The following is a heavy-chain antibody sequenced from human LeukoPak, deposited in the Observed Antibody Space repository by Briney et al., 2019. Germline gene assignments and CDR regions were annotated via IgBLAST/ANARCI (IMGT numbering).Heavy chain of an antibody. CDR3: TTGVVF. J-gene: IGHJ4*02. V-gene: IGHV3-15*01. D-gene: IGHD2-15*01. CDR1: GFIVSINY. Sequence: GGSLRLSCAASGFIVSINYMSWVRQAPGKGLEWVGRIKSKSDGGTTDYAAPVKGRFTISRDDSKNMVDLQMNSLKTEDTAVYYCTTGVVFGGQGALVTVSS. CDR2: IKSKSDGGTT.